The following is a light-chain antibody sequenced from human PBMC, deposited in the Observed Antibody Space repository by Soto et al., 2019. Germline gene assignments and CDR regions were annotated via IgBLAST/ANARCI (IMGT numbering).Light chain of an antibody. CDR2: GAS. V-gene: IGKV3-20*01. Sequence: EIALTQSPGTLSLSPGERATLSCRASQSVSSSYLAWYQQKPGQAPRLLIYGASSRATGTPDRFSGSGSGTDFTLTISRLEPEEFAVYYCQQYGSSFFTFGGGTKVEIK. CDR3: QQYGSSFFT. J-gene: IGKJ4*01. CDR1: QSVSSSY.